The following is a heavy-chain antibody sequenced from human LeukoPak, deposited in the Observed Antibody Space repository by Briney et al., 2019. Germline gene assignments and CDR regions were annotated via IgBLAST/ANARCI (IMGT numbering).Heavy chain of an antibody. CDR1: GGTFSSYA. D-gene: IGHD2-2*01. V-gene: IGHV1-69*13. J-gene: IGHJ4*02. CDR3: ASTRGYCSSTSCLPIDY. CDR2: IIPIFGTA. Sequence: SVKVSCKASGGTFSSYAISWVRQAPGQGLEWMGGIIPIFGTANYAQKFQGRVTITADESTSTAYMELSSLRSEDTAVYYCASTRGYCSSTSCLPIDYWGQGTLVTVSS.